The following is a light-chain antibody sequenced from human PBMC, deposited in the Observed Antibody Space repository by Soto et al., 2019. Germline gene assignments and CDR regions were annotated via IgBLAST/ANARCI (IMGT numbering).Light chain of an antibody. CDR1: QTISSW. Sequence: QVTLSSSTVCRVVEDSRSRCCRASQTISSWLAWYQQKPGKAPKLLIYRASALQSGVPSRFCGSGSGTEFTLTSGRLQPDDFATFYCQQHSTFPLTFAGGTKVDIK. CDR3: QQHSTFPLT. J-gene: IGKJ4*01. V-gene: IGKV1-5*03. CDR2: RAS.